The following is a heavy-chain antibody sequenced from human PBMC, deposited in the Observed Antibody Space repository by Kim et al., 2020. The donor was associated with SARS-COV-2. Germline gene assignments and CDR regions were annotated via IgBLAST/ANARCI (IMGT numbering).Heavy chain of an antibody. D-gene: IGHD6-13*01. V-gene: IGHV1-18*01. CDR3: ARVRYIAAAGEY. Sequence: NCAKKLQGRVTMTTDTSTSTAYMELRSLRSDDTAVYYCARVRYIAAAGEYWGQGTLVTVSS. J-gene: IGHJ4*02.